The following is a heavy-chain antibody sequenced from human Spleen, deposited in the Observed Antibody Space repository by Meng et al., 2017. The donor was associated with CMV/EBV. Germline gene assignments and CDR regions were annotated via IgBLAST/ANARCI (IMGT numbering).Heavy chain of an antibody. CDR1: GYTFTSYG. J-gene: IGHJ6*02. CDR3: ARVTELTDYYYSYALDA. Sequence: ASVKVSCKASGYTFTSYGISWVRQAPGQGLEWMGRISAYNGNTNYAQKLQGRVTLTADKSTTTAYMEVSSLRSDDTAVYYCARVTELTDYYYSYALDAWGQGTTVTVSS. CDR2: ISAYNGNT. V-gene: IGHV1-18*01. D-gene: IGHD1-7*01.